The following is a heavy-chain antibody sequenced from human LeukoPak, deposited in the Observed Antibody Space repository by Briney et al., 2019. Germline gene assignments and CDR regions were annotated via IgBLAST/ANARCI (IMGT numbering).Heavy chain of an antibody. CDR3: AKAQSGYSDLEY. CDR2: ISGSGGTT. V-gene: IGHV3-23*01. Sequence: GGSLRLSCAASGFTFSSYAMSWVRQAPGKGLEWVSVISGSGGTTYYADSVKGRFTISRDNSKNTLHMQMNSLRAEDTAVYYCAKAQSGYSDLEYWGQGTLVTISS. D-gene: IGHD4-17*01. CDR1: GFTFSSYA. J-gene: IGHJ4*02.